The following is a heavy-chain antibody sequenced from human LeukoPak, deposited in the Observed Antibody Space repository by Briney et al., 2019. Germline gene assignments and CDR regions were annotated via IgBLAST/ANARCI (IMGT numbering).Heavy chain of an antibody. CDR2: ISAYNGNT. D-gene: IGHD5-12*01. Sequence: VASVKVSCKASGYTFTSYGISWVRQAPGQGLEWMGWISAYNGNTNYAQKLQGRDTMTTDTSTSTAYMELRSLRSDDTAVYYCARVMWATMGHDAFDIWGQGTMVTVSS. CDR3: ARVMWATMGHDAFDI. V-gene: IGHV1-18*01. CDR1: GYTFTSYG. J-gene: IGHJ3*02.